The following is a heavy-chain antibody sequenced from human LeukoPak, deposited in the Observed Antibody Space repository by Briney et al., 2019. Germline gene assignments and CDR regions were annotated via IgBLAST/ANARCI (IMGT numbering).Heavy chain of an antibody. J-gene: IGHJ4*02. CDR3: VRSKTYFFEH. Sequence: GGSLRLSCAASGFTFSSYSMNWVRQAPGKGLEWLSYITSSSSNIYYADSVKGRFTISRDNAKNSLYLQMNSLRDEDTALYYCVRSKTYFFEHWGQGALVTVSS. CDR1: GFTFSSYS. CDR2: ITSSSSNI. V-gene: IGHV3-48*02.